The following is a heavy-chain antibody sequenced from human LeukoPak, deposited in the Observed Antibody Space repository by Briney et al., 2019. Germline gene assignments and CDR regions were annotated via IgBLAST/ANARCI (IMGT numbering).Heavy chain of an antibody. CDR1: GYTFSGNM. Sequence: ASVKVSSEHPGYTFSGNMLQSGSQAPGQGLEWMAWINPNSGGTNYAQRFQGRVTVTRDTSISTAYMELTTLRSDDTAVYDSACSQLAPPAFDYWGQGTLVTVSS. J-gene: IGHJ4*02. V-gene: IGHV1-2*02. CDR3: ACSQLAPPAFDY. CDR2: INPNSGGT. D-gene: IGHD2-15*01.